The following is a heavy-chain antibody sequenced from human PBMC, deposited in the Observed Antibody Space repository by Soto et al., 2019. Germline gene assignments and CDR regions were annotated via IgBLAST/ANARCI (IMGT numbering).Heavy chain of an antibody. V-gene: IGHV3-30*18. D-gene: IGHD6-19*01. CDR3: AKEQSSGYYRVVDY. CDR1: GFTLSGCG. Sequence: ESGGGVVQPGRSLRLSCAASGFTLSGCGMHWVRQAPGKGLEWVGVITYDGGDKHYADSVKGRFTISRDSSENTVYLQMNSLRVEDSAIYYCAKEQSSGYYRVVDYWGQGTLVTVSS. CDR2: ITYDGGDK. J-gene: IGHJ4*02.